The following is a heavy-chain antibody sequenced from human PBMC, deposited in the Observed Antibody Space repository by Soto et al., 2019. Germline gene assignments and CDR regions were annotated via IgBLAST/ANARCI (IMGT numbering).Heavy chain of an antibody. D-gene: IGHD3-22*01. CDR3: ARALYYYDSSGYYPYYFDY. J-gene: IGHJ4*02. CDR2: INQSGST. CDR1: GGSFSGYY. V-gene: IGHV4-34*01. Sequence: PPETLSLTCAVYGGSFSGYYWSWIRQPPGKGLDWIGEINQSGSTNYNPSLKSRVTISVDTSKNQFSLKLSSVTAADTAVYYCARALYYYDSSGYYPYYFDYWGQGTLVTVSS.